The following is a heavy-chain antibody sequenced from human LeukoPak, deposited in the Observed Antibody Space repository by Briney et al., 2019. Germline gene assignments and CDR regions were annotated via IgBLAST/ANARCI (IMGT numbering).Heavy chain of an antibody. D-gene: IGHD2-15*01. V-gene: IGHV3-21*01. J-gene: IGHJ5*02. Sequence: GGSLRLSCAASGFTFSSYSMNWVRQAPGKGLEWVSSISSSSSYIYYADSVKGRFTIPRDNAKNSLYLQMNSLRAEDTAVYYCASGYCSGGSCYKYRVNWFDPWGQGTLVTVSS. CDR2: ISSSSSYI. CDR1: GFTFSSYS. CDR3: ASGYCSGGSCYKYRVNWFDP.